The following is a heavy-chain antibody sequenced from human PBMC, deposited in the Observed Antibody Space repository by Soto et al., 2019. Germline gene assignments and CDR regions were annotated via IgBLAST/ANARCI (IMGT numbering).Heavy chain of an antibody. V-gene: IGHV4-34*01. J-gene: IGHJ5*02. CDR3: ARGGYCSSTSCSPGFDP. D-gene: IGHD2-2*01. CDR2: INHSGST. Sequence: PSETLSLTCAFYCGSCIGYYWSWIRQPPGKGLEWIGEINHSGSTNYNPSLKSRVTISVDTSKNQFSLKLTSVTAADTAVYYCARGGYCSSTSCSPGFDPWGQGTLVTVSS. CDR1: CGSCIGYY.